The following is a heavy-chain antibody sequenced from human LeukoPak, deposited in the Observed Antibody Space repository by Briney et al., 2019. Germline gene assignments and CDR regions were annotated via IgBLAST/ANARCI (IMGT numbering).Heavy chain of an antibody. J-gene: IGHJ4*02. CDR3: AKTGPRYCTNGVCLSPDY. CDR1: GFTFSSYA. Sequence: QPGGSLRLSCAASGFTFSSYAMSWVRQAPGKGLEWVSAISGSGGSTYYADSVKGRFTISRDNSKNTLYLQMNSLRAEDTAVYYCAKTGPRYCTNGVCLSPDYWGQGTLVTVSS. D-gene: IGHD2-8*01. V-gene: IGHV3-23*01. CDR2: ISGSGGST.